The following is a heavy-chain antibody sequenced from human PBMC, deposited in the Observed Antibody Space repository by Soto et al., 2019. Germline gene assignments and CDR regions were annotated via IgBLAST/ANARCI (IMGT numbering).Heavy chain of an antibody. V-gene: IGHV3-33*01. CDR3: ARDPCSGGSCYSYYYYGMDV. J-gene: IGHJ6*02. CDR2: IWYDGSNK. D-gene: IGHD2-15*01. CDR1: GFTFSSYG. Sequence: QVQLVESGGGVVQPGRSLRLSCAASGFTFSSYGMHWVRQAPGKGLEWVAVIWYDGSNKYYADSVKGRFTISRDNSKNTLYLQMNSLRAEDTAVYYCARDPCSGGSCYSYYYYGMDVWGQGTTVTVSS.